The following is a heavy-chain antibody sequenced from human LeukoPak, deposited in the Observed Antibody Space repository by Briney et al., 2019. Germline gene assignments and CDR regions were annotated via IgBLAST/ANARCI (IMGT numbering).Heavy chain of an antibody. CDR3: AKDRGGSSWYRNYYYMDV. V-gene: IGHV3-30*04. CDR1: GFTFSSYA. D-gene: IGHD6-13*01. Sequence: GGSLRLSCAASGFTFSSYAMYWVRQAPGKGLEWVAVISYDGSDKFYADSVKGRFTISRDSSKNTLYLQMNSLRAEDTAVYYCAKDRGGSSWYRNYYYMDVWGKGTTVTISS. CDR2: ISYDGSDK. J-gene: IGHJ6*03.